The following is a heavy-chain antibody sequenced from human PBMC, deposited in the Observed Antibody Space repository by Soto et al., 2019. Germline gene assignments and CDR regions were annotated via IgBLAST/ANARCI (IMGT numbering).Heavy chain of an antibody. CDR3: AADRSFRYYYYGMDV. CDR1: GFTFTSSA. CDR2: IIVGSGNT. J-gene: IGHJ6*02. Sequence: ASVKVSCKASGFTFTSSAVQWVRQARGQRLEWIGWIIVGSGNTNYAQKFQERVTNTRDMSTSTAYMELSSLRSEDTAVYYCAADRSFRYYYYGMDVWGQGTTVTVSS. D-gene: IGHD3-16*02. V-gene: IGHV1-58*01.